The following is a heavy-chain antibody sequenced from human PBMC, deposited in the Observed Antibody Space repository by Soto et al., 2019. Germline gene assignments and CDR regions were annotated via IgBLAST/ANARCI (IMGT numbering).Heavy chain of an antibody. CDR3: TRLAFGSTWYGFDY. CDR1: GFTFSGSA. CDR2: IKNKPDNYAT. J-gene: IGHJ4*02. V-gene: IGHV3-73*01. Sequence: GSLRLSCAASGFTFSGSAIHWVRQASGKGLEWVGRIKNKPDNYATAYAASVKDRFTISRDDSKNTAYLQMNSLRTEDTAVYYCTRLAFGSTWYGFDYWGQGTLVTVSS. D-gene: IGHD6-13*01.